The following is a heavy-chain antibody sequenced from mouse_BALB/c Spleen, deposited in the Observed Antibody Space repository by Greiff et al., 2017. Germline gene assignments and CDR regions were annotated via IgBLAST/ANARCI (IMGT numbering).Heavy chain of an antibody. V-gene: IGHV1-67*01. CDR3: ARGYYGSSWGAMDY. Sequence: QVQLQQSGPELVRPGVSVKISCKGSGYTFTDYAMHWVKQSHAKSLEWIGVISTYYGNTNYNQKFKGKATMTVDKSSSTAYMELARLTSEDSAIYYCARGYYGSSWGAMDYWGQGTSVTVSS. J-gene: IGHJ4*01. CDR2: ISTYYGNT. CDR1: GYTFTDYA. D-gene: IGHD1-1*01.